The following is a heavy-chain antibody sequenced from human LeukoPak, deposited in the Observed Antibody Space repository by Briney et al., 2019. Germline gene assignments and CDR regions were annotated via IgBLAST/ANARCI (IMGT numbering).Heavy chain of an antibody. J-gene: IGHJ4*02. CDR1: GYTFTSYY. V-gene: IGHV1-46*01. D-gene: IGHD5-12*01. CDR3: AREGTGDSKSVAPDY. Sequence: ASVKVSCKASGYTFTSYYMHWVRQAPGQGLEWMGIINPSGGSTSYAQKFQGRVTMTRDTSTSTAYMELSSLRSEDTAVYYCAREGTGDSKSVAPDYWGQGTLVNVSS. CDR2: INPSGGST.